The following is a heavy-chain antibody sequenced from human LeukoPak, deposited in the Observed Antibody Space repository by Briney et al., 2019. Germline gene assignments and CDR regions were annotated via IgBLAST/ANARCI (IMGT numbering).Heavy chain of an antibody. CDR1: GFTFSSYG. J-gene: IGHJ3*02. D-gene: IGHD1-26*01. CDR2: ISGNGGST. CDR3: ARYWDPWVRTFDI. V-gene: IGHV3-23*01. Sequence: QPGGSLRLSCAASGFTFSSYGMSWVRQAPGKGLEWVSLISGNGGSTAYADSVRGRFTISRNNSKNTLYLQMNSLRAEDTAVYYCARYWDPWVRTFDIWGQGTVVTVSS.